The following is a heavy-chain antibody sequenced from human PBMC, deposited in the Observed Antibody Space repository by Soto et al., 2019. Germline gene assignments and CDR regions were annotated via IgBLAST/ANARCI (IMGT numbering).Heavy chain of an antibody. Sequence: NPSETLSLTCIVSGESISSSSYYWGWIRQPPGKGLEWIGSIYYSGRTYYNPSFKSRVTISIDTSKNQFSLKLSSVTATDTAVYYCARQRTTVVTQAYFDHWGKGALVTVS. D-gene: IGHD2-21*02. CDR3: ARQRTTVVTQAYFDH. V-gene: IGHV4-39*01. CDR2: IYYSGRT. CDR1: GESISSSSYY. J-gene: IGHJ4*02.